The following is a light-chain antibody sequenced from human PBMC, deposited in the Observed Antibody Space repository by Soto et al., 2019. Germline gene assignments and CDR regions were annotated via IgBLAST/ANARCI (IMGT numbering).Light chain of an antibody. V-gene: IGKV3D-20*02. CDR3: QHRMNWPLT. CDR1: QSVSSR. CDR2: GAS. J-gene: IGKJ5*01. Sequence: EVVLTQSPGTLSLSPGERATLSCRASQSVSSRLAWYQQKSGQAPRLLISGASSRATGIPDRFSGSGSGTDFTLIISRLEPEDFALYYCQHRMNWPLTFGQGTRLEIK.